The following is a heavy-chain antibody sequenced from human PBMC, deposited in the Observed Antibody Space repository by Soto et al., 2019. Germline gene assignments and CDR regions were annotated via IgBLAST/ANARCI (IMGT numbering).Heavy chain of an antibody. CDR3: ARSKYSISSFDY. Sequence: GPTLVNPTQTLTLTCTFSGFSLSTDDVGVGWIRQPPGKALDWLAVIYWDDDKRYSPSLKSRLTITKDTSKNQVLLTMTNMDPVDTATYFCARSKYSISSFDYWGQGALVTVSS. CDR2: IYWDDDK. J-gene: IGHJ4*02. V-gene: IGHV2-5*02. D-gene: IGHD6-6*01. CDR1: GFSLSTDDVG.